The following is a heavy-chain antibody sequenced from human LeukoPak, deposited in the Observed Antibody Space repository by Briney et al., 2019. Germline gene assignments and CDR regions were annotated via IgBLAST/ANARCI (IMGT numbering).Heavy chain of an antibody. CDR3: ARGVRETAINPFYYFDL. CDR1: GASMTTYY. D-gene: IGHD2-21*02. Sequence: SETLSLTCSVSGASMTTYYWSWIRQPAGKGLEYIGRIFASGSASYDIALKSQVTMSIDTSQHQFSLRLKSVTAADTALYYCARGVRETAINPFYYFDLWGQGSLVTVSS. J-gene: IGHJ4*02. V-gene: IGHV4-4*07. CDR2: IFASGSA.